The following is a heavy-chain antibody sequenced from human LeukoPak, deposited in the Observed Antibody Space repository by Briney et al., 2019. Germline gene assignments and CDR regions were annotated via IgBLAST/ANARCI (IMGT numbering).Heavy chain of an antibody. J-gene: IGHJ2*01. D-gene: IGHD2-21*02. V-gene: IGHV1-46*01. CDR1: GYTFTSYY. CDR2: INPSGGST. CDR3: ARQGTIVVVTDHWYFDL. Sequence: GASVKVSCKASGYTFTSYYMHWVRQAPGQGLEWMGIINPSGGSTSYAQKFQGRVTMTRDTSTSTVYMELSSLRSEDTAVYYCARQGTIVVVTDHWYFDLWGRGTLVTVSS.